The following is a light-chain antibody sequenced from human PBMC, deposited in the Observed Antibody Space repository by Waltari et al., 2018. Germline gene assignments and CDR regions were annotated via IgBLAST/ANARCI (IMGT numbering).Light chain of an antibody. J-gene: IGLJ3*02. Sequence: QSVLTQPPSVSAAPGQKVTISCSGRSSNIGNNYVSWYQQLPGTAPKLLIYDNNKRPSGIPDRFSGSKSGTSATLGITGLQTGDEADYYCGTWDSSLSAGVFGGETKLTVL. CDR1: SSNIGNNY. V-gene: IGLV1-51*01. CDR3: GTWDSSLSAGV. CDR2: DNN.